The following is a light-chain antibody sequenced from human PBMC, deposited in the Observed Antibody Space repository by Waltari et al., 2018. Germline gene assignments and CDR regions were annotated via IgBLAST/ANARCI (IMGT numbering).Light chain of an antibody. CDR1: PCVDKY. V-gene: IGKV3-11*01. CDR2: DAS. Sequence: EIVLTQSPATLSLSPGERATLPCRASPCVDKYLAWYQQKPGQAPRLVIYDASNRATGIPARFSGSGSGTDFTLTISSLEPEDFAVYYCQHRGHWPPEATFGPGTKVDI. CDR3: QHRGHWPPEAT. J-gene: IGKJ3*01.